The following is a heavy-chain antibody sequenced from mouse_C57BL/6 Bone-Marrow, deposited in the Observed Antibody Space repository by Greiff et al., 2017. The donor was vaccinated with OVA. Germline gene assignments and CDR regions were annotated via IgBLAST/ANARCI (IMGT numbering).Heavy chain of an antibody. J-gene: IGHJ2*01. CDR3: HCYYGSSDY. D-gene: IGHD1-1*01. CDR1: GFNIKDDY. CDR2: IDPENGDT. Sequence: EVQLQQPGAELVRPGASVKLSCTASGFNIKDDYMHWVKQRPEQGLEWIGWIDPENGDTEYASKFQGKATITADTSSTTAYLQLSSLTSEDTAVYYCHCYYGSSDYWGRGTTLTVTA. V-gene: IGHV14-4*01.